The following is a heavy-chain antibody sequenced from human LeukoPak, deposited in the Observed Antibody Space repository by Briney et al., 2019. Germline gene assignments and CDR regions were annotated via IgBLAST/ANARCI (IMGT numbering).Heavy chain of an antibody. V-gene: IGHV2-5*02. CDR1: GFSLSTSGVG. J-gene: IGHJ4*02. Sequence: SGPTLVNPTQTLTLTCTFSGFSLSTSGVGVGWIRRPSGKALARLALIYWDDDKRYSPSLKSRLTITKDTSKNQVVLTMTNMDPVDTATYYCALRAGPLLFDYWGQGTLVTVSS. CDR2: IYWDDDK. CDR3: ALRAGPLLFDY.